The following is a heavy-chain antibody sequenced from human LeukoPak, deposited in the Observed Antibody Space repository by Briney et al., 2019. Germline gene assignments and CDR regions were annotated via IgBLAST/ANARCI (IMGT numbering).Heavy chain of an antibody. D-gene: IGHD3-22*01. CDR3: ARAGAYYYDSSGYPSWYMDV. Sequence: LETLSLTCTVSGGSISSYYWSWIRQPAGKGLEWIGRIYTSGSTNYNPSLKSRVTMSVDTSKNQFSLKLSSVTAADTAVYYCARAGAYYYDSSGYPSWYMDVWGKGTTVTVSS. J-gene: IGHJ6*03. CDR2: IYTSGST. V-gene: IGHV4-4*07. CDR1: GGSISSYY.